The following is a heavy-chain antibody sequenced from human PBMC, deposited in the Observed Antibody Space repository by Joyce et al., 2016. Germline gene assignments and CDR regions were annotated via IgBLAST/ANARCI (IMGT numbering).Heavy chain of an antibody. CDR2: ISHDGSNR. Sequence: QVQLVESGGGVAQPGRSLRLSCAASAVTFSSFGLYWVRQAPGKGLEWVALISHDGSNRKYADCVKGQFTISRDNSKNTLYLDMNSLRVEDTAIYYCAKDRRRITKTVVVAQTGYFYYAMDVWGQGTTVTVSS. V-gene: IGHV3-30*18. CDR3: AKDRRRITKTVVVAQTGYFYYAMDV. J-gene: IGHJ6*02. D-gene: IGHD3-22*01. CDR1: AVTFSSFG.